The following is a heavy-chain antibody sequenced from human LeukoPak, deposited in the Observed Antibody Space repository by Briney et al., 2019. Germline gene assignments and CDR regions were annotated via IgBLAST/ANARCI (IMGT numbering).Heavy chain of an antibody. V-gene: IGHV4-39*07. CDR1: GVSISTDNFY. D-gene: IGHD6-13*01. CDR2: FYYSGTT. J-gene: IGHJ4*02. CDR3: ARGPRYMGSSLYSPVDY. Sequence: SETLSLTCTVSGVSISTDNFYWGWIRQPPGKGLEWIGTFYYSGTTNYNPSLKSRVTISVDTSKNQFSLKLSSVTAADTAVYYCARGPRYMGSSLYSPVDYWGQGTLVTVSS.